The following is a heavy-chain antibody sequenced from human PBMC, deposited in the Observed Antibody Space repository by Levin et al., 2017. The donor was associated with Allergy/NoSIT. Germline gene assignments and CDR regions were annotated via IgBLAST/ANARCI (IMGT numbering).Heavy chain of an antibody. CDR2: ITWNSGNI. D-gene: IGHD5-18*01. Sequence: PGGSLRLSCAASGFRFDHYAMHWVRQGPAKGLEWVSSITWNSGNIVYAASLKGRFTIARDNAKNSLYLQMNGLTTEDTGLYFCARDSEKRVDTPLVTALDSWGQGTLVIVSS. CDR3: ARDSEKRVDTPLVTALDS. J-gene: IGHJ4*02. V-gene: IGHV3-9*01. CDR1: GFRFDHYA.